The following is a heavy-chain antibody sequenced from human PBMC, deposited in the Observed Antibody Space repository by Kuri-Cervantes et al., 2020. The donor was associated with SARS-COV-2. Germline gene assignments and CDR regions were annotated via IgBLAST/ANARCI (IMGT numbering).Heavy chain of an antibody. Sequence: SVKVSCKASDYTFTSDGISWVRQATGQGLEWMGGIIPFFGTPSYARRFEGRVTITADESTRTVYMEMTSLTFEDTAVYFCARDVGYGGSSELDITYFDCWGQGTLVTVSS. CDR1: DYTFTSDG. CDR3: ARDVGYGGSSELDITYFDC. CDR2: IIPFFGTP. V-gene: IGHV1-69*13. J-gene: IGHJ4*02. D-gene: IGHD4-23*01.